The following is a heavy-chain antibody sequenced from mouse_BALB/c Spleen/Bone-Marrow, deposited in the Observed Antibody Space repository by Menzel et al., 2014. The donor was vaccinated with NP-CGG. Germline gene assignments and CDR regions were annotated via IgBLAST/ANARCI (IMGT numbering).Heavy chain of an antibody. V-gene: IGHV7-3*02. J-gene: IGHJ4*01. CDR2: IRNKANGYTT. CDR3: ASLRTTATYAMDY. Sequence: EVKLVESGGGLVQPGGSLRLSCATSGFTFTDYYMSWVRQPPGKALEWLGFIRNKANGYTTEYSASVKSRFTISRVNSQSILYLQMNPLRAEDRATYYCASLRTTATYAMDYGGQGTSVTGSS. D-gene: IGHD1-2*01. CDR1: GFTFTDYY.